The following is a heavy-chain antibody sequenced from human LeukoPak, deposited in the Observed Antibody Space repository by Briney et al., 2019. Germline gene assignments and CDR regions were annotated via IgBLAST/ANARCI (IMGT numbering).Heavy chain of an antibody. Sequence: ASVKVSCKASGYTFTSYYMHWVRQAPGQGLEWMGIINPSGGSTSYAQKFQGRVTMTRDMSTSTDYMELSSLRSEDTAVYYCARISVISGSYLYYFDHWGQGTLVTVSS. D-gene: IGHD1-26*01. CDR1: GYTFTSYY. V-gene: IGHV1-46*01. CDR2: INPSGGST. J-gene: IGHJ4*02. CDR3: ARISVISGSYLYYFDH.